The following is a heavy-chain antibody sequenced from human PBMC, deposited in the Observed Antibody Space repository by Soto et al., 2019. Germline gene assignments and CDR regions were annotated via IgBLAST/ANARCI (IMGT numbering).Heavy chain of an antibody. CDR3: ALDYGGNPRAPMDV. V-gene: IGHV1-46*01. J-gene: IGHJ6*02. CDR2: INPISGST. CDR1: GYKFSNYF. D-gene: IGHD4-17*01. Sequence: GASVKVSCKTSGYKFSNYFIHWVRQAPGQGLQWMGIINPISGSTSYAQKFQGRVTMTRDTSTSTVYMELSSLRSEDTAVYYCALDYGGNPRAPMDVWGQGTTVTVSS.